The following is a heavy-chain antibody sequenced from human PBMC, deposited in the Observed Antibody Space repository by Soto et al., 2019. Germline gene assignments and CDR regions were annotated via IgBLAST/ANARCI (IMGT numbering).Heavy chain of an antibody. D-gene: IGHD2-15*01. J-gene: IGHJ4*02. CDR2: ISGYNGNT. CDR1: GYIFTSYG. Sequence: QVQVVQSGAEVKKPGASVKVSCKASGYIFTSYGITWVRQAPGQGLEWMGWISGYNGNTNYAQKLQGRVTMTTDTSTTTGYMELRSLTSDDTAIYYCARTYCYGGTGYSGQFDYWGQGTLVAVSS. CDR3: ARTYCYGGTGYSGQFDY. V-gene: IGHV1-18*01.